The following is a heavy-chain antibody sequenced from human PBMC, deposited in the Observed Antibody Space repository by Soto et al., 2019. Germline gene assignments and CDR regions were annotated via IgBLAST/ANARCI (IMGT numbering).Heavy chain of an antibody. V-gene: IGHV1-69*01. Sequence: QVQLGQSGAEVKKPGSSGKVSCKASGGTFSSYAISWVRQAPGQGLEWMGGIIPIFGTANYAQKFQGRVTITADESTSTAYMELSSLRSEDTAVYYCSRVSDTAMVRTTGAFDIWGQGTMVTVSS. D-gene: IGHD5-18*01. CDR1: GGTFSSYA. J-gene: IGHJ3*02. CDR2: IIPIFGTA. CDR3: SRVSDTAMVRTTGAFDI.